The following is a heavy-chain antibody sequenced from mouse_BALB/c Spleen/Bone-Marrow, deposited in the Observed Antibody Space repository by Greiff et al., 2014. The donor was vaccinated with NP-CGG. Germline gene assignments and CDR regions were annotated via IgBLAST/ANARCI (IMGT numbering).Heavy chain of an antibody. Sequence: QVQLQQSGAELAKPGASVKMSCKASGYTFTSYWMHWVKQRPGQGLEWIGYINPSTGYTEYNQKFKDKATLTADKSSSTAYMRLSSLTSEDSAVYYCASPYGNYDAMDYWGQGTSVTVSS. D-gene: IGHD2-1*01. V-gene: IGHV1-7*01. J-gene: IGHJ4*01. CDR1: GYTFTSYW. CDR3: ASPYGNYDAMDY. CDR2: INPSTGYT.